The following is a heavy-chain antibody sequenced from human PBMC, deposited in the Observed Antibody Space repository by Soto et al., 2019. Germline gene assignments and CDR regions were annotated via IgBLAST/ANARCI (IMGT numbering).Heavy chain of an antibody. D-gene: IGHD2-15*01. CDR3: ARMDCSGGSCYAFDI. CDR2: IYYSGST. V-gene: IGHV4-59*01. CDR1: GGSISSYY. J-gene: IGHJ3*02. Sequence: KQSQTLSLTCTVSGGSISSYYWSWIRQPPGKGLEWIGYIYYSGSTNYNPSLKSRVTISVDTSKNQFSLKLSSVTAADTAVYYCARMDCSGGSCYAFDIWGQGTMVTVSS.